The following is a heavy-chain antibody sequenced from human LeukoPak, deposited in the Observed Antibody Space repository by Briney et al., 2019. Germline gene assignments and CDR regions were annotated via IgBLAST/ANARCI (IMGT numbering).Heavy chain of an antibody. CDR3: ANLLSGYFHY. CDR2: VSKSGST. CDR1: GDSISSSSYY. J-gene: IGHJ1*01. Sequence: SETLSLTCTVSGDSISSSSYYWAWIRQPPGKWLEWIGMVSKSGSTYHNPSLESRVTISVDTSRNRFSLKLTPVTAADTAVFYCANLLSGYFHYWGQGTLVTVSS. V-gene: IGHV4-39*01.